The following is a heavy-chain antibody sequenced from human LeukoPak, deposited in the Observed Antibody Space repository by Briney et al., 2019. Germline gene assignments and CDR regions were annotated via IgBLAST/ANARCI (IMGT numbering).Heavy chain of an antibody. V-gene: IGHV3-53*01. Sequence: GGSLRLSCAASGFTVSSTYMSWVRQAPGKGLEWVSVIYSGGNIYYIDSVKGRFTISRDTFKNTLYLQMNSLRADDTAVYFCASRHCSGGGCYFAGADPFDYWGQGTLVTVSS. D-gene: IGHD2-15*01. J-gene: IGHJ4*02. CDR2: IYSGGNI. CDR3: ASRHCSGGGCYFAGADPFDY. CDR1: GFTVSSTY.